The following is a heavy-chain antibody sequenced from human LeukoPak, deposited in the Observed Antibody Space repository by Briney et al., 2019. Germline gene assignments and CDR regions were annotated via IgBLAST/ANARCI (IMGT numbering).Heavy chain of an antibody. V-gene: IGHV4-34*01. J-gene: IGHJ4*02. CDR1: GVSFSGYY. CDR2: INHSGST. CDR3: ARAGPNYYDSSGLN. Sequence: PSETLSLTCAVYGVSFSGYYWSWIRQPPGKGLEWIGEINHSGSTNYNPSLKSRVTISVDTSKSQFSLKLSSVTAADTAVYYCARAGPNYYDSSGLNWGQGTLVTVSS. D-gene: IGHD3-22*01.